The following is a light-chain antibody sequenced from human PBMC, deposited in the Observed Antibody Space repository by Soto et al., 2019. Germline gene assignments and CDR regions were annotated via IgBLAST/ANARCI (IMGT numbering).Light chain of an antibody. CDR2: DAS. CDR1: HSVTTH. Sequence: EIVLTQSPDTLSLSAGERATLSCWASHSVTTHLAWFQQRPGQTPRLLIYDASTRAPGIPARFSGRGSGADFTLTISSLEPEDFAVYYCQQRSDSITFGQGTKVDIK. V-gene: IGKV3-11*01. CDR3: QQRSDSIT. J-gene: IGKJ1*01.